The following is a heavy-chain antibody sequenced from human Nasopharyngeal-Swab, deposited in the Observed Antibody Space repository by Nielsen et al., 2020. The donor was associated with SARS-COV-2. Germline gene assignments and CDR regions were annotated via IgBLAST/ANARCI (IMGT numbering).Heavy chain of an antibody. CDR1: GFTFGSFG. J-gene: IGHJ6*03. CDR2: ISPSSGYI. V-gene: IGHV3-21*01. D-gene: IGHD3-3*01. Sequence: GESLKISCAGSGFTFGSFGMTWVRQAPGKGLEWVSYISPSSGYIYYAESLKGRFTISRDNGKNSVYLQMNSLRADDTAVYFCARQDRFYYLDVWGKGTTVTVSS. CDR3: ARQDRFYYLDV.